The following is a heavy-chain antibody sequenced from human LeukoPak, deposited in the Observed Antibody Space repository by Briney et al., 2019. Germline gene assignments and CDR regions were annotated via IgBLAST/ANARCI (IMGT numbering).Heavy chain of an antibody. J-gene: IGHJ3*02. D-gene: IGHD3-10*01. Sequence: GGSLRLACAASGFTFSSYAMSWVRQAPGKGLEWVSAISRSGGSTYYADSVKGRFTISRDNSKNTLYLQMNSLRAEDTAVYYCARSYYYGSGRVDAFDIWGQGTMVTVSS. CDR3: ARSYYYGSGRVDAFDI. CDR2: ISRSGGST. CDR1: GFTFSSYA. V-gene: IGHV3-23*01.